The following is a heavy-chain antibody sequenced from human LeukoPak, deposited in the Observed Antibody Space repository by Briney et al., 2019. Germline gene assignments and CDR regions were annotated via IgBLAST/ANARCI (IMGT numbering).Heavy chain of an antibody. CDR2: ISGSGGST. D-gene: IGHD3-22*01. CDR3: AKGDNYYDSSGYEY. V-gene: IGHV3-23*01. CDR1: GFTFSSYA. J-gene: IGHJ4*02. Sequence: GGSLRLSCAASGFTFSSYAMSWVRQAPGKGLEWVSAISGSGGSTYYADSVKGRFTISRDNSKNTLYLQMNSLRAEDTAVYYCAKGDNYYDSSGYEYWGQGTLVTGSS.